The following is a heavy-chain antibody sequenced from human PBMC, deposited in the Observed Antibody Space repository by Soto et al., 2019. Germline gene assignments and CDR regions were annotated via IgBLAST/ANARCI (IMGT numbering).Heavy chain of an antibody. Sequence: QVQLVQSGAEVKKPGASVKVSCKASGYTFTSYGISWVRQAPGQGLEWMGWISAYNGNTNYAQKLQGRVTMTTDTSTSXVYXEXKSLRSDDTAVYYCARRIVVVPAANHPPGYYYGMDVWGQGTTVTVSS. J-gene: IGHJ6*02. V-gene: IGHV1-18*01. CDR1: GYTFTSYG. D-gene: IGHD2-2*01. CDR3: ARRIVVVPAANHPPGYYYGMDV. CDR2: ISAYNGNT.